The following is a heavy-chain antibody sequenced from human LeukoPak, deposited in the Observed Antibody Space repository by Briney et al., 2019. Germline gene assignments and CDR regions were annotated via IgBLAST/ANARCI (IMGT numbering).Heavy chain of an antibody. CDR3: GTPHKYYDIWRGSCPFDN. D-gene: IGHD3-3*01. Sequence: GGSLRLSCAASGFTFSRYAVTWVRQAPGKGLEWVSAIYASGGGTFYADSVKGRFTISRDNSKNMLYLQMNSLRAEDTAVYYCGTPHKYYDIWRGSCPFDNWGQGTLVTVSS. CDR1: GFTFSRYA. J-gene: IGHJ4*02. CDR2: IYASGGGT. V-gene: IGHV3-23*01.